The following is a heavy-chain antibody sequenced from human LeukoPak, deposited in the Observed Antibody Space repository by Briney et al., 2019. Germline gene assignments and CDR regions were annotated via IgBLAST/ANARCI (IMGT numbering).Heavy chain of an antibody. Sequence: ASVKVSCKASGYSFIDYYIHWVRQAPGQGLEGMGWVNPHSGGTKFAQKFQGRGTMTRDTSSNTAYMEVSSLRSDDTAVYYCARDIGDYYGSGSYWLLWGQGTLVTVAS. CDR1: GYSFIDYY. J-gene: IGHJ4*02. D-gene: IGHD3-10*01. CDR2: VNPHSGGT. V-gene: IGHV1-2*02. CDR3: ARDIGDYYGSGSYWLL.